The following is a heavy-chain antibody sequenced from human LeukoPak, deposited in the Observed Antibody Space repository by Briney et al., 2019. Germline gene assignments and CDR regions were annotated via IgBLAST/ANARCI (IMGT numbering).Heavy chain of an antibody. D-gene: IGHD3-3*01. CDR2: ISAYNGNT. CDR1: GYTFTSYG. V-gene: IGHV1-18*01. J-gene: IGHJ5*02. CDR3: ARGDTYYDFWSGNNWFDP. Sequence: VKVSCKASGYTFTSYGISWVRQAPGQGLEWMGWISAYNGNTNYAQKLQGRVTMTRDTSISTAYMELSRLRSDDTAVYYCARGDTYYDFWSGNNWFDPWGQGTLVTVSS.